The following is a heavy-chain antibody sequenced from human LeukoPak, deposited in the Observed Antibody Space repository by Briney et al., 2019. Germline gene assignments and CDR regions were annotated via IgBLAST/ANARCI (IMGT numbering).Heavy chain of an antibody. CDR1: GYTFTGYY. V-gene: IGHV1-2*02. J-gene: IGHJ5*02. D-gene: IGHD2-2*01. Sequence: GASVKVSCKASGYTFTGYYMHWVRQAPGQGREWTGWINPNSGGTNYAQKFQGRVTMTRDTSISTAYMELSRLRSDDTAVYYCARNPSPSPNWFDPWGQGTLVTVSS. CDR3: ARNPSPSPNWFDP. CDR2: INPNSGGT.